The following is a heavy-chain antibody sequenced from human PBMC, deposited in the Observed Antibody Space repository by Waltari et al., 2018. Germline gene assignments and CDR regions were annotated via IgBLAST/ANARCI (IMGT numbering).Heavy chain of an antibody. Sequence: EVQLVESGGGSVKPGGSLGLACAAAGFPFSDARMTWVRQAPGKGLEWVGRMKSKSDGGTTYYAAPVRGRFTISRDDSKNTLYLQMNSLKTEDTGMYYCDTAHTVDIWGQGTMVTVSS. CDR1: GFPFSDAR. V-gene: IGHV3-15*01. J-gene: IGHJ3*02. CDR3: DTAHTVDI. CDR2: MKSKSDGGTT. D-gene: IGHD4-17*01.